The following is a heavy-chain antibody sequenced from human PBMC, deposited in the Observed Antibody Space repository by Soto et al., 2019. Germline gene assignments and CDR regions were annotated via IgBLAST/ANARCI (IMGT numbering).Heavy chain of an antibody. CDR1: GGTFSSYI. D-gene: IGHD2-15*01. CDR2: IIPILGIA. CDR3: ATPFGSAGN. J-gene: IGHJ4*02. Sequence: QVQLVQSGAEVKKPGSSVKVSCKASGGTFSSYIISWVRQAPGQGLEWMGRIIPILGIANYAQKFQGRVTISADKATSTAYMELSSLRSEDTAEYYCATPFGSAGNWGQGTLVNVSS. V-gene: IGHV1-69*02.